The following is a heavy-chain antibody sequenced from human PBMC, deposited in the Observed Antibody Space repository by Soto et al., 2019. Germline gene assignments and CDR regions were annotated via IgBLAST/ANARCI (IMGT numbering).Heavy chain of an antibody. CDR2: IYPDDSDT. CDR1: GYSFARYW. V-gene: IGHV5-51*01. J-gene: IGHJ4*02. Sequence: ESLKISCKASGYSFARYWIGWVRQMPGKGLEWMGLIYPDDSDTRYSPSFQGQVTISADKSINTAYLQWSSLQASDTAMYFCARQDIVTSAVRGVYFDIWGQGALVTVSS. CDR3: ARQDIVTSAVRGVYFDI. D-gene: IGHD2-15*01.